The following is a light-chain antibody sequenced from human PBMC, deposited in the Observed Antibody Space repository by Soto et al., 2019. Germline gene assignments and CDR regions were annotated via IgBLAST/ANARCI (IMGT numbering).Light chain of an antibody. Sequence: DIQMTQSPSTLSASVGDRVTITCRASQSTSSWLAWYQHKPGKAPKLLIYKTSTLESGVPSRFGGSGAGTEFTLTIGCLQADDFATYYCQQYSSYSYSFGQGTKLEIK. CDR3: QQYSSYSYS. V-gene: IGKV1-5*03. J-gene: IGKJ2*03. CDR2: KTS. CDR1: QSTSSW.